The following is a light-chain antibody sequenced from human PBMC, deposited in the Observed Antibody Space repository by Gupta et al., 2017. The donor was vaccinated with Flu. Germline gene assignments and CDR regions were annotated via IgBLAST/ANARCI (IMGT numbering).Light chain of an antibody. V-gene: IGLV1-44*01. Sequence: QSVLTQPPSASGTPGQRVTISCSGSSSNIGSNNVNWYQQLPGTAPNLLLYSNNQRPSAGPAGFFAAKYATSSALATSRVQSAEEDAYYCAAGDDSRNGWVFGGGTTQTVL. J-gene: IGLJ3*02. CDR3: AAGDDSRNGWV. CDR1: SSNIGSNN. CDR2: SNN.